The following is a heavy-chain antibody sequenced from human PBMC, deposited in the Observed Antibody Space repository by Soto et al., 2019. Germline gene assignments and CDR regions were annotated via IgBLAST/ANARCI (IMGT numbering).Heavy chain of an antibody. CDR3: ARGMAVVGATIVFHY. CDR1: GGSISSSSYY. D-gene: IGHD2-15*01. J-gene: IGHJ4*02. Sequence: SETLSLTCTVSGGSISSSSYYWGWIRQPPGKGLEWIGSIYYSGSTYYNPSLKSRVTISVDTSKNQFSLKLSSVTPEDTAVYYCARGMAVVGATIVFHYWGQGTLVTVS. CDR2: IYYSGST. V-gene: IGHV4-39*01.